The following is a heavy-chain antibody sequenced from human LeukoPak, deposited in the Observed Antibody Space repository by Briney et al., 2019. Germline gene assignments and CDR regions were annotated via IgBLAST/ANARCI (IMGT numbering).Heavy chain of an antibody. CDR1: GFTSSLYW. CDR2: LNEDGSTA. Sequence: GGSLRLSCAASGFTSSLYWMHWVRQGPGKGLMWVSRLNEDGSTADYADSVKGRFTMSRDNAKGKVFLEMRSLTVEDTAIYFCVRERIYYSDLAYKERENFDHWGQGIQVTVSS. V-gene: IGHV3-74*01. D-gene: IGHD1-26*01. J-gene: IGHJ5*02. CDR3: VRERIYYSDLAYKERENFDH.